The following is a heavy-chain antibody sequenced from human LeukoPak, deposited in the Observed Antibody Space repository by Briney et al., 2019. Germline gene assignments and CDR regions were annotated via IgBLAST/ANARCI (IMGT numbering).Heavy chain of an antibody. CDR2: ISHSGST. D-gene: IGHD5-18*01. J-gene: IGHJ4*02. CDR1: SYSISSGYY. CDR3: VRAVDSYYFDS. V-gene: IGHV4-38-2*01. Sequence: ASETLSLTCAVSSYSISSGYYWGWVRQPPGQGLEWIRSISHSGSTYYNPSFKSRATISIDTSKNQFSLKLNSVTAADTAMYYCVRAVDSYYFDSWGQGTQVAVSS.